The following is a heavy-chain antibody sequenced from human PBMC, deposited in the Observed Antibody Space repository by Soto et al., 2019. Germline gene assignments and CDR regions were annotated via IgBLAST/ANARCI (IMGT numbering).Heavy chain of an antibody. V-gene: IGHV3-7*01. CDR1: GFTFSTYW. J-gene: IGHJ4*02. D-gene: IGHD2-15*01. Sequence: EVQLVESGGGLVQPGGSLRLSCAASGFTFSTYWMNWVSQAPGKGLEWVANIKQDGSEKYYVDSVKGRFTISRDNAKSSLYLQMNSLRAGDTAVYYCARDRGYCSGGTCYSVLDYWGQGTLVTVSS. CDR3: ARDRGYCSGGTCYSVLDY. CDR2: IKQDGSEK.